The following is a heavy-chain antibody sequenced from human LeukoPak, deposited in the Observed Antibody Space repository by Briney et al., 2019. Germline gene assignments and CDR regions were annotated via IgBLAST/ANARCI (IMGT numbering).Heavy chain of an antibody. CDR3: AKAPSIAAAGTSAFDI. V-gene: IGHV3-23*01. CDR2: ISGSGGST. D-gene: IGHD6-13*01. Sequence: PGGSLRLSCAAAGVTFSSAAVGWVRQAPGKGLDRVSPISGSGGSTYYADSVKGRFTISRDNPKNTLYLQMNSLRAEDTAVYYCAKAPSIAAAGTSAFDIWGQGTMVTVSS. J-gene: IGHJ3*02. CDR1: GVTFSSAA.